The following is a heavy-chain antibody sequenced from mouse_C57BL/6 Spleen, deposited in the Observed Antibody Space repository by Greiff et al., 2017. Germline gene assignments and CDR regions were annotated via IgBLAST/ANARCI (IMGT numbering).Heavy chain of an antibody. D-gene: IGHD2-5*01. J-gene: IGHJ3*01. Sequence: QVQLQQPGAELVRPGTSVKLSCKASGYTFTSYWMHWVKQRPGQGLEWIGVIDPSDSYTNYNQKFKGKATLTVDPSSSTAYMQLSSLTSEDSAVYYCAREAYYSNYEGFAYWGQGTLVTGSA. CDR3: AREAYYSNYEGFAY. CDR2: IDPSDSYT. CDR1: GYTFTSYW. V-gene: IGHV1-59*01.